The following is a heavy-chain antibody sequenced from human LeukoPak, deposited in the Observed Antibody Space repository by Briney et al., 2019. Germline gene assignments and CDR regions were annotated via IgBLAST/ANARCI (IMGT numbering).Heavy chain of an antibody. CDR2: ISSDGNVK. CDR3: AKGWGYYTSGTYYNRIPDP. Sequence: GGSLRLSCAASEFTFSTYDMHWVRQAPGKGLEWVAIISSDGNVKYYADSVKGRFTISRDNSKDTLYLQMNGLSAEDTAMYYCAKGWGYYTSGTYYNRIPDPWGQGTLVTVSS. D-gene: IGHD3-10*01. V-gene: IGHV3-30*18. CDR1: EFTFSTYD. J-gene: IGHJ5*02.